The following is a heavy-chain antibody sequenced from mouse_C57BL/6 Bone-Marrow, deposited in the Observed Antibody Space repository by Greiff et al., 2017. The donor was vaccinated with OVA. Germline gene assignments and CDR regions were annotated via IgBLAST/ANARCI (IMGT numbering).Heavy chain of an antibody. Sequence: EVQLQQSGAELVKPGASVKLSCTASGFNIKDYYMHWVKQRTEQGLEWIGRIDPEDGEPKYAPKFQGKATITADTSSNTAYLQLSSLTSEDTAVYYCSSLYDYDALAYWGQGTLVTVSA. CDR1: GFNIKDYY. J-gene: IGHJ3*01. D-gene: IGHD2-4*01. V-gene: IGHV14-2*01. CDR2: IDPEDGEP. CDR3: SSLYDYDALAY.